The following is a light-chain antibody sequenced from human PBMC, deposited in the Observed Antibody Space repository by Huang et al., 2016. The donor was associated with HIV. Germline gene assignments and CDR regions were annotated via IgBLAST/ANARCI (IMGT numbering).Light chain of an antibody. V-gene: IGKV3-15*01. Sequence: EIVMTQSPATWSVSPGERATLSCRASQNIGGSLAWYQKKPSQAPRLLIYDASTRATVIPARFSGSESGTDFTLTISSLQSEDFAVYYCQQYNDWSAVTFGGGTKVEI. CDR2: DAS. CDR1: QNIGGS. CDR3: QQYNDWSAVT. J-gene: IGKJ4*01.